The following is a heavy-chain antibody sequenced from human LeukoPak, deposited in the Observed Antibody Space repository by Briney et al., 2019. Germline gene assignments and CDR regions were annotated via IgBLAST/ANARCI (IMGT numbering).Heavy chain of an antibody. Sequence: RASVKVSCKASGYTFTGYYMHWVRQAPGQGLEWMGWINPNSGGTNYAQKFQGRVTMTRDTSISTAYMELSRLRSDDTAVYYCARDRDRVNSRYYYYYMDVWGKGTTVTISS. D-gene: IGHD3-10*01. J-gene: IGHJ6*03. CDR3: ARDRDRVNSRYYYYYMDV. V-gene: IGHV1-2*02. CDR1: GYTFTGYY. CDR2: INPNSGGT.